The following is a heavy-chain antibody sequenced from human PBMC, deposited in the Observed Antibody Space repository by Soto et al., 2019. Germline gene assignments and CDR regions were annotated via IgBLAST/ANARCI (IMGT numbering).Heavy chain of an antibody. CDR2: INHSGST. CDR1: GGSFSGYY. D-gene: IGHD2-8*02. V-gene: IGHV4-34*01. CDR3: ARDKITGLFDY. Sequence: SETLSLTCAVYGGSFSGYYWTWIRQPPWTGLEWIGEINHSGSTNYNPSLKSRVTISVDTSKNQFSLKLTSVTAADTAVYYCARDKITGLFDYWGKGTLVTVSS. J-gene: IGHJ4*02.